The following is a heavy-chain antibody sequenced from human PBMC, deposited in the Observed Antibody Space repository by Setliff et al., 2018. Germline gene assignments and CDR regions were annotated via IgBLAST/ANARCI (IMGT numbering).Heavy chain of an antibody. CDR2: ISAYNGNI. CDR3: ARAPPTVVIPPGRAFFDP. V-gene: IGHV1-18*01. J-gene: IGHJ5*02. CDR1: GYTFTSYG. D-gene: IGHD2-2*01. Sequence: ASVKVSCKASGYTFTSYGVSWVRQAPGRGLEWMGWISAYNGNINYAQKFQGRVTMTTDTYTSTAYMELRGLSSDDTAVYYCARAPPTVVIPPGRAFFDPWGQGTLVTVSS.